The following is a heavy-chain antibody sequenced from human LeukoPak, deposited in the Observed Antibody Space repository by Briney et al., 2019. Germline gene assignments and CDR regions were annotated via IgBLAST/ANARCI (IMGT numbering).Heavy chain of an antibody. CDR2: IYYTGST. CDR1: GGSISSSSHY. D-gene: IGHD1-26*01. CDR3: SRESGAFCPFGY. V-gene: IGHV4-39*07. Sequence: PSETLSLTCTVSGGSISSSSHYWGWIGQPPGKGLEWIGSIYYTGSTYYNPSLKSRVTISVDTSKNQFSLDLTSVTAADTAIYYCSRESGAFCPFGYWGQGTLVVVPP. J-gene: IGHJ4*02.